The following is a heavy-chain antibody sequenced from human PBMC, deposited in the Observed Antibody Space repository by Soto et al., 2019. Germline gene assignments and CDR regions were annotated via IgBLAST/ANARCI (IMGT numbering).Heavy chain of an antibody. CDR2: IIPIFGTA. D-gene: IGHD1-20*01. J-gene: IGHJ4*02. CDR1: GGTFSSYA. Sequence: QVQLVQSGAEVKKPGSSVKVSCKASGGTFSSYAISWVRQAPGQGLEWMGGIIPIFGTANYAQKFQGRVTITADESTSTAYMELGCLRPEDTAVYYCAYCPDNLNDGGSIDYWGQGTPVTVSS. V-gene: IGHV1-69*12. CDR3: AYCPDNLNDGGSIDY.